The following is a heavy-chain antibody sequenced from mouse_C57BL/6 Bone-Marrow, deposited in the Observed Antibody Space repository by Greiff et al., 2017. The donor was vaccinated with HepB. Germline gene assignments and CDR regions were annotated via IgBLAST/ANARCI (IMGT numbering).Heavy chain of an antibody. J-gene: IGHJ3*01. CDR1: GYTFTSYV. D-gene: IGHD2-4*01. V-gene: IGHV1-14*01. CDR3: ARGHYDYDLCFAY. CDR2: IYPYNDGT. Sequence: EVQLQQSGPELVKPGASVKMSCKASGYTFTSYVMHWVKQKPGQGLEWIGYIYPYNDGTKYNEKFKGKATLTLDKSSSTSYMELSSLTSEDSAVYYCARGHYDYDLCFAYWGQGPLVTVSA.